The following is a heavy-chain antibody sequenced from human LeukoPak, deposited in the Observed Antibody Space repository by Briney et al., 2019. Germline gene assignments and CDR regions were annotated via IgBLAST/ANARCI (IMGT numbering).Heavy chain of an antibody. D-gene: IGHD1-26*01. CDR2: IYYSGST. CDR1: GGSISSHY. J-gene: IGHJ6*03. CDR3: ARGNVLYSGSYPYYYYYMDV. Sequence: SETLSLTCTVSGGSISSHYRSWIRQPPGKGLEWIGYIYYSGSTNYNPSLKSRVTISVDTSKNQFSLKLSSVTAADTAVYYCARGNVLYSGSYPYYYYYMDVWGKGTTVTISS. V-gene: IGHV4-59*11.